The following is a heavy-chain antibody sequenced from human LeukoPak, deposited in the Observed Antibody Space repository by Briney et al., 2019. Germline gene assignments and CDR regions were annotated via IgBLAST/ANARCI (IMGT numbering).Heavy chain of an antibody. J-gene: IGHJ4*02. CDR1: GFTFSSYG. CDR2: ISYDGSNK. Sequence: PGGSLRLSCAASGFTFSSYGMHWVRQAPGKGLEWVAVISYDGSNKYYADSVKGRFTISRDNAKNSLYLQMNSLRAEDTAVYYCARVPVGWGQGTLVTVSS. V-gene: IGHV3-30*03. CDR3: ARVPVG.